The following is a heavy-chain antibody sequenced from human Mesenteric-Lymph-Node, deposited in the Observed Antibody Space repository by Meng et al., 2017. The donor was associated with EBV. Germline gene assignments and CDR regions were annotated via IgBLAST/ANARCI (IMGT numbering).Heavy chain of an antibody. V-gene: IGHV1-69*01. CDR3: AREMAYCSGGSCSPYNWFDP. J-gene: IGHJ5*02. CDR2: IIPIFGTA. D-gene: IGHD2-15*01. Sequence: QEQLVQSGAEVKKPGSSVKVSCTACGGTFSSYAISWVRQAPGQGLEWMGGIIPIFGTANYAQKFQGRVTITADESTSTAYMELSSLRSEDTAVYYCAREMAYCSGGSCSPYNWFDPWGQGTLVTVAS. CDR1: GGTFSSYA.